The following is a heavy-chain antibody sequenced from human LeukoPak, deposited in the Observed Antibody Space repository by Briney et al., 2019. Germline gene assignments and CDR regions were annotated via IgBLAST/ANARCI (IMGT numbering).Heavy chain of an antibody. CDR3: ARRPGLKSGYFDY. D-gene: IGHD3/OR15-3a*01. Sequence: PSETLSLTCTVSGGSISSSSYYWGWIRQPPGKGLEWIGNIYFSGSTYYNPTLKSRVTISVDTSKNQFSLKVISVTAADTAVYYCARRPGLKSGYFDYWGQGTLVTVSS. CDR2: IYFSGST. V-gene: IGHV4-39*01. CDR1: GGSISSSSYY. J-gene: IGHJ4*02.